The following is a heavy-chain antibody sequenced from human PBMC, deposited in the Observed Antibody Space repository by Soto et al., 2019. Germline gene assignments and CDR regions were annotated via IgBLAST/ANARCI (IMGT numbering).Heavy chain of an antibody. Sequence: ASVKVSCTASGYTFSTYALHWVRQAPGQGLEWMGWINGGNGHTRYSQKFKDRVTISRDTPASTAYMELSGLRSEDTAVYYCARGKGMEENYYYYGMDVWGQGTTVTVSS. CDR2: INGGNGHT. CDR3: ARGKGMEENYYYYGMDV. J-gene: IGHJ6*02. V-gene: IGHV1-3*01. D-gene: IGHD1-1*01. CDR1: GYTFSTYA.